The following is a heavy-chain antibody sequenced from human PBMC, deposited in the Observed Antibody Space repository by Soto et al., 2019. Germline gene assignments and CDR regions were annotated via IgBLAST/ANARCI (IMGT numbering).Heavy chain of an antibody. Sequence: PGGSLRLSCAASGFTFSSYGMHWVRQAPGKGLEWVSVISDSGSSTYYADSVKGRFTISRDNSKNTLYLQMNSLRAEDTAVYYCAKEGIVVSDYWGQGTLVTVSS. CDR1: GFTFSSYG. CDR2: ISDSGSST. CDR3: AKEGIVVSDY. D-gene: IGHD6-19*01. J-gene: IGHJ4*02. V-gene: IGHV3-33*06.